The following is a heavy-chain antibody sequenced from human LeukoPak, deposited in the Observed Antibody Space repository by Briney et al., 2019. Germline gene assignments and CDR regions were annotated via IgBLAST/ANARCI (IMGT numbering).Heavy chain of an antibody. CDR1: GFTFSSYA. CDR2: ISGSGGST. D-gene: IGHD2-15*01. Sequence: QPGGSLRLSCATSGFTFSSYAMTWVRQAPGKGLEWVSDISGSGGSTYFADSVKGRFTISRDNSKNTLYLQMNSLRAKDTAVYYCAKFPRYCSDGICYNRYGMDVWGQGTTVTVSS. V-gene: IGHV3-23*01. J-gene: IGHJ6*02. CDR3: AKFPRYCSDGICYNRYGMDV.